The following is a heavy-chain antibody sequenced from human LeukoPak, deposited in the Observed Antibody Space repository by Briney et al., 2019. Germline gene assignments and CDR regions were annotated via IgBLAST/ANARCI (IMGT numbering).Heavy chain of an antibody. CDR3: ARWYGGDAFGI. V-gene: IGHV4-59*08. CDR1: GGSISSYY. Sequence: PSETLSLTCTVSGGSISSYYWSWIRQPPGKGLEWIGYIYYSGSTNYNPSLKSRVTISVDTSKNQFSLKLSSVTAADTAVYYCARWYGGDAFGIWGQGTMVTVSS. D-gene: IGHD6-13*01. J-gene: IGHJ3*02. CDR2: IYYSGST.